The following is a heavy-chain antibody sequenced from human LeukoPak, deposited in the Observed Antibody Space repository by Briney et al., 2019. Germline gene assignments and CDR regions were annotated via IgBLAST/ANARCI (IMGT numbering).Heavy chain of an antibody. CDR3: AKDLLAQFPQYGMDV. CDR2: ISGSGGST. V-gene: IGHV3-23*01. J-gene: IGHJ6*02. Sequence: GGSLRLSCAASGFTFSSYAMSWVRQAPGKGLEWVSAISGSGGSTYYADSVKGRFTISRGISKNTLYLQMNSLRAEDTAVYYCAKDLLAQFPQYGMDVWGQGTTVTVSS. D-gene: IGHD6-19*01. CDR1: GFTFSSYA.